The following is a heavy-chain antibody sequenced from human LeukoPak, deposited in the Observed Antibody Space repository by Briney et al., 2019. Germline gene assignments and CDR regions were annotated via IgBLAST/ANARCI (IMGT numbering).Heavy chain of an antibody. J-gene: IGHJ4*02. V-gene: IGHV1-18*01. CDR1: GYTFTSYG. D-gene: IGHD3-22*01. Sequence: ASVKVSCKASGYTFTSYGISWVRQAPGQGLEWMGWISAYNGNTNYAQKLQGRVTMTTDTSTSTAYMELRSLRSEDTAVYYCAREGLRDRSGYFVFWGQGTLVTVSS. CDR3: AREGLRDRSGYFVF. CDR2: ISAYNGNT.